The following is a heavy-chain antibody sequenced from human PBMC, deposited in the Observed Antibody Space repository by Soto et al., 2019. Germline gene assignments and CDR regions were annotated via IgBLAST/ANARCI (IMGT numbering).Heavy chain of an antibody. CDR3: ARDLVYYGSGRNRGIFDY. D-gene: IGHD3-10*01. CDR1: GGTFSSYA. J-gene: IGHJ4*02. Sequence: QVQLVQSGAEVKKPGSSVKVSCKASGGTFSSYAISWVRQAPGQGLEWLGGIIPIFGTANYAQKFQGSVTITADESTSRAYMELSSLRSEDTAVYYCARDLVYYGSGRNRGIFDYWGQGTLVTVSS. CDR2: IIPIFGTA. V-gene: IGHV1-69*01.